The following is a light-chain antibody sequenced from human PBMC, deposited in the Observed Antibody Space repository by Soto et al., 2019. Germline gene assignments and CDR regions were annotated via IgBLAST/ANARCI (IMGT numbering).Light chain of an antibody. CDR2: KVP. V-gene: IGKV2-24*01. Sequence: DIVVTQTPLSSPVTLGQAASISCRSSQSLVHSDGHTYLSWYQQRPGQPPRLLIYKVPDRFSGVPDRFSGSGAGTDFTLTNSRVEAEDVGVYYCMQATQSHWTFGQGTKVEIK. CDR3: MQATQSHWT. CDR1: QSLVHSDGHTY. J-gene: IGKJ1*01.